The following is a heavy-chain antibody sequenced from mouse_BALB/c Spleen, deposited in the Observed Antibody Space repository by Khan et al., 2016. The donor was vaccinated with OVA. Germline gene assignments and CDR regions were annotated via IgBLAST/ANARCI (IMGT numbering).Heavy chain of an antibody. CDR1: GFPLSRYS. V-gene: IGHV2-6-4*01. J-gene: IGHJ1*01. D-gene: IGHD2-14*01. CDR3: VRDRDGGSYWYFDV. Sequence: VQLQESGPGLVAPSQSLSITCTVSGFPLSRYSVHWVRQPPGEGLEWLGMIWAGGSTDYNSALKSRLSINKDNSESQVFLRMNSLQTDDTAIYYGVRDRDGGSYWYFDVWGAGTTVTVSS. CDR2: IWAGGST.